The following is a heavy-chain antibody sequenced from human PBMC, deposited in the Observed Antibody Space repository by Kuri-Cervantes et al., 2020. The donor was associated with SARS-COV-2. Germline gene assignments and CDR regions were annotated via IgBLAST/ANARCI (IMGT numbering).Heavy chain of an antibody. J-gene: IGHJ4*02. V-gene: IGHV3-15*07. Sequence: GESLKISCEASGFSFSTAWMNWVRQAPGKGLEWVGRIRSKTDGGEIEYAAPAKGRFTISRDDSKNTLYLQMSSLRTDDTVVYFCWQVVVGTAIDYWGQGSLVTVSS. CDR1: GFSFSTAW. CDR2: IRSKTDGGEI. D-gene: IGHD2-21*02. CDR3: WQVVVGTAIDY.